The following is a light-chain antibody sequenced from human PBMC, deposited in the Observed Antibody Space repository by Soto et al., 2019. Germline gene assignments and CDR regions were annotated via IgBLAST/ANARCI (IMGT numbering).Light chain of an antibody. V-gene: IGLV2-11*01. CDR3: CSYAGSYTHRV. CDR2: DVS. J-gene: IGLJ3*02. Sequence: QSALTQPRSVSGSPGQSVTISCTGTSSDVGGYNYVSWYQQHPGKAPKLIIYDVSQRPSGVPDRFSGSKSGNTASLTISGLQADDEEDYHCCSYAGSYTHRVFGRGTKLTVL. CDR1: SSDVGGYNY.